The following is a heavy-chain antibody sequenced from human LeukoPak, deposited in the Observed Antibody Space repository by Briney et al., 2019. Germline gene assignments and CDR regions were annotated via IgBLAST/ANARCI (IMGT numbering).Heavy chain of an antibody. V-gene: IGHV4-30-4*08. Sequence: SETLSLTCTVSGGSISSGDYYWSWIRQPPGKGLEWIGYIYYSGSTYYNPSLKSRVTISVDTSKNQFSLKLSSVAAADTAVYYCARADQDSKIPSWGQGTLVTVSS. J-gene: IGHJ5*02. CDR1: GGSISSGDYY. CDR3: ARADQDSKIPS. D-gene: IGHD2/OR15-2a*01. CDR2: IYYSGST.